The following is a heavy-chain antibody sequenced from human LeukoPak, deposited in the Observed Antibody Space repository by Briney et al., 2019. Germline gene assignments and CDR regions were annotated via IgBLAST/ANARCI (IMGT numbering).Heavy chain of an antibody. J-gene: IGHJ3*02. Sequence: PGGSLRLSCAASGFTFSSYAMHWVRQAPGKGLEWVAVISYDGSNKYYADSVKGRFTISRDNSKNTLYLQMNSLRAEDTAVYYCARAYCSSTSCSKYGAFDIWGQGTMVTVSS. D-gene: IGHD2-2*01. CDR2: ISYDGSNK. CDR1: GFTFSSYA. CDR3: ARAYCSSTSCSKYGAFDI. V-gene: IGHV3-30-3*01.